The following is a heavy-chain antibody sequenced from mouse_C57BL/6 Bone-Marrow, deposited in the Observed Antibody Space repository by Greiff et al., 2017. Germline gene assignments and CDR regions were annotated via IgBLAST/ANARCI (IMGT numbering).Heavy chain of an antibody. CDR2: IDPSDSYT. J-gene: IGHJ3*01. V-gene: IGHV1-69*01. Sequence: QVQLQQPGAELVMPGASVKLSCKASGYTFTSYWMHWVKQRPGQGLEWIGEIDPSDSYTNYNQKFKGKSTLTVDKSSSTAYMQLSSLTSEASAVYYCAIISYDYDGFAYWGQGTLVTVSA. D-gene: IGHD2-4*01. CDR3: AIISYDYDGFAY. CDR1: GYTFTSYW.